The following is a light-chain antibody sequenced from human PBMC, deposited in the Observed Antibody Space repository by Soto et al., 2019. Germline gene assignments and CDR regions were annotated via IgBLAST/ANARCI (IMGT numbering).Light chain of an antibody. CDR2: KAS. CDR1: QSISSW. J-gene: IGKJ2*01. CDR3: QQYNSYPYT. V-gene: IGKV1-5*03. Sequence: DIQMTQSRSTLSASVGDRVTITCRASQSISSWLAWYQQKPGKAPNLLIYKASSLESGVPSRFSGSGSGTEFTLTISSLQPDDCATYYCQQYNSYPYTFGQGTKLEIK.